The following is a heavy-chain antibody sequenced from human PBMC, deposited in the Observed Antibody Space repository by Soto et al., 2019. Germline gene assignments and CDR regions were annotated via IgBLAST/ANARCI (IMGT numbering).Heavy chain of an antibody. Sequence: GGSLRLSCAASGFTFSSYSMNWVRQAPGKGLEWVSYISSSSSTIYYTDSVKGRFTISRDNAKNSLYLQMNSLRAEDTAVYYCASPLSQLIAATSDAFDIWGQGTMVTVSS. J-gene: IGHJ3*02. CDR3: ASPLSQLIAATSDAFDI. D-gene: IGHD2-15*01. CDR1: GFTFSSYS. CDR2: ISSSSSTI. V-gene: IGHV3-48*01.